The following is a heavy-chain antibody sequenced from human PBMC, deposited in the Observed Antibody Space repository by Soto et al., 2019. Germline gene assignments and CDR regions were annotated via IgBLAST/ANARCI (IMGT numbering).Heavy chain of an antibody. CDR2: IYYSGST. V-gene: IGHV4-59*01. D-gene: IGHD3-3*01. CDR1: GGSISSYY. Sequence: SETLSLTCTVSGGSISSYYWSWIRQPPGKGLEWIGYIYYSGSTNYNPSLKSRVTISVDTSKNQFSLKLSSVTAADTAVYYCARVDDFWSGYYYYGMDVWGQGTTVTVSS. CDR3: ARVDDFWSGYYYYGMDV. J-gene: IGHJ6*02.